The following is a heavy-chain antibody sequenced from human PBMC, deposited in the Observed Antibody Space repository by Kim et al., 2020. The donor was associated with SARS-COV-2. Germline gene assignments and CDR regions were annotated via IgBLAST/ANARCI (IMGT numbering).Heavy chain of an antibody. Sequence: GGSLRLSCAASGFTFSNSWMSWVRQAPGKGLEWVGRIKSKTDGWATDYAAPVKGRFTISRDDSKNTPYLQMNSLKTEDTAVYYCTTGTPPSFADWVAF. D-gene: IGHD2-21*01. J-gene: IGHJ3*01. CDR1: GFTFSNSW. CDR2: IKSKTDGWAT. V-gene: IGHV3-15*01. CDR3: TTGTPPSFADWVAF.